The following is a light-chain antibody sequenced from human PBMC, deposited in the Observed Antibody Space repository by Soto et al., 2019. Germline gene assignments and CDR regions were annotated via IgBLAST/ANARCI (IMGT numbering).Light chain of an antibody. CDR3: QQYHIWPSWT. Sequence: EIVLTQSPATLSLSPGERATLSCRASQSVSSYLAWYQQKPGQPPRLLIYDASNRATGIPARFSGSGSGTEFTLTISSLQSEDFAVYFCQQYHIWPSWTFGQGTKVDI. V-gene: IGKV3D-15*01. J-gene: IGKJ1*01. CDR1: QSVSSY. CDR2: DAS.